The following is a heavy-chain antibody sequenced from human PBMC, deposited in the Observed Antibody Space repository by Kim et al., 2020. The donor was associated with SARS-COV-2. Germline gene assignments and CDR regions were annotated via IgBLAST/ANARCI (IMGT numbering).Heavy chain of an antibody. CDR2: IKQDGSEK. CDR3: ARDEGKEYYYGMDV. V-gene: IGHV3-7*03. Sequence: GGSQRLSCAASGFTFSSYWMSWVRQAPGKGLEWVANIKQDGSEKYYVDSVKGRFTISRDNAKNSLYLQMNSLRAEDTAVYYCARDEGKEYYYGMDVWGQGTTVTVSS. CDR1: GFTFSSYW. J-gene: IGHJ6*02.